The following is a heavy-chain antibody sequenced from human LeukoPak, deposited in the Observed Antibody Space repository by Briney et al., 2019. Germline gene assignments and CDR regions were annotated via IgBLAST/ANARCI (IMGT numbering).Heavy chain of an antibody. J-gene: IGHJ4*02. D-gene: IGHD1-1*01. CDR2: ISGSGEDT. Sequence: GGSLRLSCAASGFTFSTYAMIWVRQAPGKGLEWVSVISGSGEDTYYADSVRGRFTISRDNSENSLSLQMNRLRAEDTAVYHCARLSGTSGTSSRVLPYWGQGTLVTVSS. CDR1: GFTFSTYA. CDR3: ARLSGTSGTSSRVLPY. V-gene: IGHV3-23*01.